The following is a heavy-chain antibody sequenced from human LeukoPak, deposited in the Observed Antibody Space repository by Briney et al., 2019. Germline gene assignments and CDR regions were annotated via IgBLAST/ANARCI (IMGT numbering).Heavy chain of an antibody. CDR2: ISANGASGGSI. J-gene: IGHJ5*02. CDR3: AKTPRDGYGQFNWFDP. D-gene: IGHD1-1*01. Sequence: GGSLRLSRAASGFTISSYAMSWLRQAPGKGPEWVAGISANGASGGSIHYADSVKGRFTVSRDDSKNTLYLQMNSLRAEDTAVYSCAKTPRDGYGQFNWFDPWGQGTLVTVSS. CDR1: GFTISSYA. V-gene: IGHV3-23*01.